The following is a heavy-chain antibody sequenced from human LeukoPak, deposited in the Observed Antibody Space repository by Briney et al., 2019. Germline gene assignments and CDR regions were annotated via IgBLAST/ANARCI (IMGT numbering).Heavy chain of an antibody. D-gene: IGHD6-19*01. CDR1: GFTFSRYW. CDR2: ISGDARTT. V-gene: IGHV3-74*01. J-gene: IGHJ4*02. CDR3: VRDRAVAGTEDCYFDF. Sequence: PGGSLRLSCAASGFTFSRYWMHWVRQAPGKGLVWVSRISGDARTTTYSYSVKGRFTIFRDNAKNTLYLQMNSLRAEDTALYYCVRDRAVAGTEDCYFDFWGQGTLVTVSS.